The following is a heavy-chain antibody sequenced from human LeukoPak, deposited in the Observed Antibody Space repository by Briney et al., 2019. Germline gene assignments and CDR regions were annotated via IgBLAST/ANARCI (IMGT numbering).Heavy chain of an antibody. CDR3: VKNDGWFHLAQ. Sequence: SGGSLRLSCAVSGFNFRDHWMDWVRQAPGKGLEWVGHIKNDGSETYYLDSLKGRFSISRDNTNNALYLQMNSLRVEDTAVYYCVKNDGWFHLAQWGQGTLVTVSS. V-gene: IGHV3-7*03. CDR1: GFNFRDHW. CDR2: IKNDGSET. J-gene: IGHJ4*02. D-gene: IGHD6-19*01.